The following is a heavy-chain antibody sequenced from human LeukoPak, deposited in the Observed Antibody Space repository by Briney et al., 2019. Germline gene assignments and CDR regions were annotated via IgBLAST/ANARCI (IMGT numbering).Heavy chain of an antibody. Sequence: KPSETLSLTCTVSGGSISSGDYYWSWIRQPPGKGLEWIGYIYYSGSTYYNPSLKSRVTISVDTSKNQFSLKLSSVTAADTAVYYCARGDDYYYYMDVWAKGPRSPSP. CDR1: GGSISSGDYY. CDR2: IYYSGST. J-gene: IGHJ6*03. V-gene: IGHV4-30-4*08. CDR3: ARGDDYYYYMDV.